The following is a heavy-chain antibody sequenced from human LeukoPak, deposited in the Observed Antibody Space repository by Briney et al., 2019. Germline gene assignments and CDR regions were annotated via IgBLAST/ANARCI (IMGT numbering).Heavy chain of an antibody. CDR1: GFTFSSYP. D-gene: IGHD6-13*01. J-gene: IGHJ4*02. CDR2: ISFDGSNK. CDR3: AREARGSSWYDFDY. Sequence: GGSLRLSCAASGFTFSSYPMHWVRQAPGKGLEWVALISFDGSNKYYADSVKGRFTISRDNSKNTLYLQMNSLRAEDTAVYYCAREARGSSWYDFDYWGQGTLVTVSS. V-gene: IGHV3-30-3*01.